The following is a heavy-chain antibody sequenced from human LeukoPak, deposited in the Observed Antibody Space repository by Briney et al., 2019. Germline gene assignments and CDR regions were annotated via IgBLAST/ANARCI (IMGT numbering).Heavy chain of an antibody. CDR2: IYYSGST. Sequence: NPSETLSLTCTVSGGSMSPYHWGWIRQPPGKGLEWTGYIYYSGSTNYNPSLNSRVTISVDTSKNQFSLKLSSVTAADTAVYYCAREGAYYYDSSGYYLVNDYWGQGTLVTVSS. D-gene: IGHD3-22*01. V-gene: IGHV4-59*12. CDR1: GGSMSPYH. J-gene: IGHJ4*02. CDR3: AREGAYYYDSSGYYLVNDY.